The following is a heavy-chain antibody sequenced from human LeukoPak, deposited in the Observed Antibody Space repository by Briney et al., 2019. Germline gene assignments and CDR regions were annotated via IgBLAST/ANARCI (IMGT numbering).Heavy chain of an antibody. CDR1: GFTFSSYS. V-gene: IGHV3-48*01. Sequence: GGSLRLYCAASGFTFSSYSMNWVRQAPGKGLEGVSYISSSSSTIYYADSVKGRFTISRDNAKNSLYLQMNSLRAWDTAVYYCAKDMGVLWFGTVDYWGQGTLVTVSS. CDR3: AKDMGVLWFGTVDY. CDR2: ISSSSSTI. D-gene: IGHD3-10*01. J-gene: IGHJ4*02.